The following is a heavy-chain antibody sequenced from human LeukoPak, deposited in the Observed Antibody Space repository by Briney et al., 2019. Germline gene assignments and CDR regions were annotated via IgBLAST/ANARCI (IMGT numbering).Heavy chain of an antibody. V-gene: IGHV3-NL1*01. D-gene: IGHD2-2*03. CDR2: ISDGTTFSDGGTT. J-gene: IGHJ4*02. CDR3: ARSGGYLNRPWGN. CDR1: GFTVSSNY. Sequence: PGGSLRLSCAASGFTVSSNYMGWVRQAPGKGLECVSVISDGTTFSDGGTTYYTDSVKGRFTISRDTSRNTLYLQMHSLRADDTAFYYCARSGGYLNRPWGNWGKGTLVTV.